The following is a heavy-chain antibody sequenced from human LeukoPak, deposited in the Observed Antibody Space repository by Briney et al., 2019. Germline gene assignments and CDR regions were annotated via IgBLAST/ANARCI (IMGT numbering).Heavy chain of an antibody. J-gene: IGHJ4*02. CDR1: GYTFTSYD. V-gene: IGHV1-8*03. CDR3: ARDSAPGDTYGLLGIDS. Sequence: ASVKVSCKASGYTFTSYDINWVRQATGQGLEWMGWMNPNSGNTGYAQKFQGRVTITRNTSISTAYMELSRLRSDDTAVYYCARDSAPGDTYGLLGIDSWGQGTLVTVSS. D-gene: IGHD5-18*01. CDR2: MNPNSGNT.